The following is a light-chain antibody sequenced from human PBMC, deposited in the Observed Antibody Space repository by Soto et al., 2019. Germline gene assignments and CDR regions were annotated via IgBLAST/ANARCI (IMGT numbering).Light chain of an antibody. CDR2: SDN. Sequence: QSVLTQPPSASGTPGQRVTISCSGSSSNIGSNIVNWYQQLPGTDPKLLIYSDNQRPSGVPDRFSGSKSGTSASLAITGLQSEDEGDYYCSTWDDSLDGPVFGGGTKLTVL. V-gene: IGLV1-44*01. CDR3: STWDDSLDGPV. J-gene: IGLJ2*01. CDR1: SSNIGSNI.